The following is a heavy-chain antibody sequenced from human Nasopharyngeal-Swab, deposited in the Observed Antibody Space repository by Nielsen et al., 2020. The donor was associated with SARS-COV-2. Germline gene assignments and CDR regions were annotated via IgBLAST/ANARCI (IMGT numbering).Heavy chain of an antibody. V-gene: IGHV3-74*01. CDR1: GFSISGYW. J-gene: IGHJ5*02. CDR3: LRGMAGYGWFDP. CDR2: ISSDGGA. D-gene: IGHD2-2*03. Sequence: GALKISCAASGFSISGYWMHWVRQAPGKGLVWVSRISSDGGANYADSATGRFTISRDNAKNTVYLQMNSLRDEDTAVYYCLRGMAGYGWFDPWGQGILVTVSS.